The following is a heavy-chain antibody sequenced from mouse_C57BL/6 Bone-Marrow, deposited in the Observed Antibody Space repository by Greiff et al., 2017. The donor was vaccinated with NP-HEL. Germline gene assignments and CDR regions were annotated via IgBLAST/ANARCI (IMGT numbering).Heavy chain of an antibody. CDR3: ATRGGSRSHGYFDV. CDR1: GYTFTSYW. J-gene: IGHJ1*03. CDR2: INPSNGGT. V-gene: IGHV1-53*01. Sequence: QVQLQQPGTELVKPGASVKLSCKASGYTFTSYWMHWVKQRPGQGLEWIGDINPSNGGTNYNEKFKSKATLTVDKSSSTAYMQRSSLTSEDSAVYYGATRGGSRSHGYFDVWGTGTTVTVSS. D-gene: IGHD1-1*01.